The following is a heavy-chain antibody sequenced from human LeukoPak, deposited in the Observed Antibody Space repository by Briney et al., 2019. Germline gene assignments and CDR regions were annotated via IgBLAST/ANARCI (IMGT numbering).Heavy chain of an antibody. CDR2: ISGSGGTT. D-gene: IGHD4-17*01. CDR3: AKDQGIDYGDQLHF. Sequence: PGGSLRLSCAASGFTFRNYAMSWVRQAPGKGLEWVSAISGSGGTTYYGDSVKGRFTISRDNSKNTLSLQMNSLRAEGTAVYFCAKDQGIDYGDQLHFWGQGTLVTVSS. CDR1: GFTFRNYA. V-gene: IGHV3-23*01. J-gene: IGHJ4*02.